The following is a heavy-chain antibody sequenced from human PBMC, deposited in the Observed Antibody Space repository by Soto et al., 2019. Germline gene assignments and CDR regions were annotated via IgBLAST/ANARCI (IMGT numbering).Heavy chain of an antibody. Sequence: QVQLQESGPGLVKPSDTLSLTCAVSGYSISSSNWWGWIRQPPGKGLEWIGYIYYSGSTYYNPSRKSRLTMSVDTSKNQFSLKLSAVTAVDTAVYYCARSGGGVLAYMDVWGQGTTVTVSS. D-gene: IGHD3-16*01. J-gene: IGHJ6*02. CDR1: GYSISSSNW. V-gene: IGHV4-28*01. CDR3: ARSGGGVLAYMDV. CDR2: IYYSGST.